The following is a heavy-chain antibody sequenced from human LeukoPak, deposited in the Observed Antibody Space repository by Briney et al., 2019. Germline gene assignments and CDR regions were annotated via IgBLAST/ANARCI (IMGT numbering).Heavy chain of an antibody. J-gene: IGHJ4*02. D-gene: IGHD5-12*01. CDR3: ARVQKSRKSVASAVDC. V-gene: IGHV3-23*01. CDR2: ISGSGGST. Sequence: AGGSLRLSCAASGFTFSSYAMSWVRQAPGKGLEWVSAISGSGGSTYYADSVKGRFTISRDNAKNSLYLQMNSLRAEDTAVYYCARVQKSRKSVASAVDCWGQGTVVIVSS. CDR1: GFTFSSYA.